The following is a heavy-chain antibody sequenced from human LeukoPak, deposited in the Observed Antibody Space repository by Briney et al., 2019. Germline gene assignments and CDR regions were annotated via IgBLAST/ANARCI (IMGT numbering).Heavy chain of an antibody. Sequence: SETLSLTCTVSGGSISSYYWSWIRQPAGKGLEWIGRIYTSGSTNYNPSLKSRVTMSVDTSKNQFSLKLSSVTAADTAVYYCARGTGVSFFGAALVYYYYMDVWGKGTTVTVSS. CDR1: GGSISSYY. J-gene: IGHJ6*03. D-gene: IGHD3-3*01. CDR3: ARGTGVSFFGAALVYYYYMDV. V-gene: IGHV4-4*07. CDR2: IYTSGST.